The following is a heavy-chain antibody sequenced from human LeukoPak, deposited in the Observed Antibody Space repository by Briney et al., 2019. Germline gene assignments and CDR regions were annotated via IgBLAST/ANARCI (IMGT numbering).Heavy chain of an antibody. CDR3: SRSWRQLEL. CDR1: GFTFGDYA. Sequence: AGGSLRLSCTASGFTFGDYAMSWFRQAPGKGLEWVAFITSKSYGGTTEYAASVKGRFSISRDDSKSIAYLQMNSLRTEDTAVYFCSRSWRQLELWGQGTLVTVSS. J-gene: IGHJ4*02. D-gene: IGHD1-1*01. CDR2: ITSKSYGGTT. V-gene: IGHV3-49*03.